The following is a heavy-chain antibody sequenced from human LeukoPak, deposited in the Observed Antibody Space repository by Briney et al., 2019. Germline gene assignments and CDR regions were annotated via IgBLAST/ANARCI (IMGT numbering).Heavy chain of an antibody. CDR3: ARVRDSSGSYYYYYGMDV. CDR2: FDPEDGET. D-gene: IGHD3-22*01. Sequence: ASVKVSCKVSGYTLTELSMHWVRQAPGKGLEWMGGFDPEDGETIYAQKFQGRVTMTRDTSISTAYMELSRLRSDDTAVYYCARVRDSSGSYYYYYGMDVWGQGTTVTVSS. J-gene: IGHJ6*02. CDR1: GYTLTELS. V-gene: IGHV1-24*01.